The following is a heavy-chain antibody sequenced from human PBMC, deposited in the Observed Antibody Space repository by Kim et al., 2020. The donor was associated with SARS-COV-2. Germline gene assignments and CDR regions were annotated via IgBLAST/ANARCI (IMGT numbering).Heavy chain of an antibody. CDR2: IDPSDSYT. CDR3: ARHDVGYCSSTSCEYYFEY. D-gene: IGHD2-2*01. V-gene: IGHV5-10-1*01. J-gene: IGHJ4*02. CDR1: GYSFTSYW. Sequence: GESLKISCKGSGYSFTSYWISWVRQMPGEGLEWMGKIDPSDSYTDYSPSFQGHVTISADKSISTAYLQWSSLKAADTAMYYCARHDVGYCSSTSCEYYFEYWGQGTLVSVSS.